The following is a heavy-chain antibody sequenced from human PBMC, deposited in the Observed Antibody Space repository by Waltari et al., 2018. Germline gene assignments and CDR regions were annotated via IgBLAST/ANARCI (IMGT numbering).Heavy chain of an antibody. Sequence: QVQLQQWGAGLLKPSEPLSPTCAVYGGSFSGYYWSWVRQPPGKGLEWIGEINHSGSTNYNPSLKSRVTISVDTSKNQFSLKLSSVTAADTAVYYCARGQSTGAFDIWGQGTMVTVSS. D-gene: IGHD1-1*01. CDR1: GGSFSGYY. J-gene: IGHJ3*02. V-gene: IGHV4-34*01. CDR3: ARGQSTGAFDI. CDR2: INHSGST.